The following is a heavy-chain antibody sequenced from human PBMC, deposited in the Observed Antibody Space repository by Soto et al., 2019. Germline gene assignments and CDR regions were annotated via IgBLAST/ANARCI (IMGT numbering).Heavy chain of an antibody. Sequence: PGESLKISCSPAAFTPNGALIGWVRQMPGKGLEWMGIIKFGDSDLRYSPSFRGQVTISADAAGNTAYLQWDSLKASDTAVDYCARQINYICDVWGEGAQVTVS. D-gene: IGHD4-4*01. CDR3: ARQINYICDV. V-gene: IGHV5-51*01. CDR2: IKFGDSDL. CDR1: AFTPNGAL. J-gene: IGHJ4*02.